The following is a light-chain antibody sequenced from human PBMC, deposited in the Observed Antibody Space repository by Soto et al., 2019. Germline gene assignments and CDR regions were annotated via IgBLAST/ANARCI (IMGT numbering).Light chain of an antibody. J-gene: IGKJ1*01. CDR2: GAA. CDR1: QSVSIN. Sequence: EIVMTQSPATLSLSPGERATLSCRASQSVSINLAWYQQKPGPAPRPLIFGAAATATGIPVRFSGSGCGTESTLTISIMKSEDVAVYQCQYYHSWTRAWTFGQGTKVDIK. CDR3: QYYHSWTRAWT. V-gene: IGKV3-15*01.